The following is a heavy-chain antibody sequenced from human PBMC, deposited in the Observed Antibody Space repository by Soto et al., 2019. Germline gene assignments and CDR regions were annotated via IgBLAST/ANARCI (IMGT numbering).Heavy chain of an antibody. CDR3: DSSGRNWFDP. Sequence: GESLKISCKGSGYSFTNYWISWVRQLPGKGLELVGRIDPSDSYTDYSPSFQGHVTISADQSTSTAFLQWSSLQASDTAMYYYDSSGRNWFDPWGQGTLVTVSS. J-gene: IGHJ5*02. V-gene: IGHV5-10-1*01. CDR1: GYSFTNYW. D-gene: IGHD3-22*01. CDR2: IDPSDSYT.